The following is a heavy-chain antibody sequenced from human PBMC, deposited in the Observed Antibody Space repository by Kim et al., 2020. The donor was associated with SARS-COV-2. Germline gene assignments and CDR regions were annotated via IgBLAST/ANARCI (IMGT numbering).Heavy chain of an antibody. CDR3: AHSAYYDFWSGYYTLGWDYYYYMDV. Sequence: SGPTLVNPTQTLTLTCTFSGFSLSTSGVGVGWIRQPPGKALEWLALIYWDDDKRYSPSLKSRLTITKDTSKNQVVLTMTNMDPVDTATYYCAHSAYYDFWSGYYTLGWDYYYYMDVWGKGTTVTVSS. V-gene: IGHV2-5*02. CDR2: IYWDDDK. J-gene: IGHJ6*03. D-gene: IGHD3-3*01. CDR1: GFSLSTSGVG.